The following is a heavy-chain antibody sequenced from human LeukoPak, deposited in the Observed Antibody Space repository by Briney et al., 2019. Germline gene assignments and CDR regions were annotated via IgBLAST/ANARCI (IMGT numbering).Heavy chain of an antibody. CDR2: IYTSGST. CDR3: ARDLRYFDWTSEYNWFDP. D-gene: IGHD3-9*01. J-gene: IGHJ5*02. V-gene: IGHV4-4*07. Sequence: SETLPLTCTVSGGSISSYYWSWIRQPAGKGLEWIGRIYTSGSTNYNPSLKSRVTMSVDTSKNQFSLKLSSVTAADTAVYYCARDLRYFDWTSEYNWFDPWGQGALVTVSS. CDR1: GGSISSYY.